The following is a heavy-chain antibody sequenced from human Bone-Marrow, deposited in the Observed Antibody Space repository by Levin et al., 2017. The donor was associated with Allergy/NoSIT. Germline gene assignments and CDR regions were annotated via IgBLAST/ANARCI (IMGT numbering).Heavy chain of an antibody. V-gene: IGHV3-23*01. CDR2: IRGNGDSA. Sequence: GSLRLSCAASGFTFSNYGMTWVRQAPGKGLEWVATIRGNGDSAYYADSVKGRFTISRDNSKDILYLQMKSLRGEDTAIYYCAIVQITTSFEYWGQGTLVTVSS. CDR3: AIVQITTSFEY. CDR1: GFTFSNYG. J-gene: IGHJ4*02. D-gene: IGHD4-17*01.